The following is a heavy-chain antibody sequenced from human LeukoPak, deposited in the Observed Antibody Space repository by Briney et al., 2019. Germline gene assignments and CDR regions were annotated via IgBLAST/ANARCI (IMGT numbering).Heavy chain of an antibody. J-gene: IGHJ5*02. Sequence: PSETLSLTCTVSGGSISSYYWSWIRQPPGKGLEWIGYIYYSGCTNYNPSLKSRVTISVDTSKNQFSLKMSSVTAADTAVYYCARSGYYHSGVYNWWFDPWGQGTLVTVSS. CDR1: GGSISSYY. D-gene: IGHD3-22*01. CDR2: IYYSGCT. CDR3: ARSGYYHSGVYNWWFDP. V-gene: IGHV4-59*01.